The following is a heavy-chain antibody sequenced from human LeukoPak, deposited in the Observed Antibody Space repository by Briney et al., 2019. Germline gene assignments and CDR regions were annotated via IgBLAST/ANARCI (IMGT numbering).Heavy chain of an antibody. D-gene: IGHD5-18*01. CDR3: ARDWAAMALLFDY. J-gene: IGHJ4*02. CDR1: GYTFTGYY. CDR2: INPNSGGT. Sequence: ASVKVSCKASGYTFTGYYMHWVRQAPGQGLEWTGWINPNSGGTNYAQKFQGRVTMTRDTSISTAYMELSRLRSDDTAVYYCARDWAAMALLFDYWGQGTLVTVSS. V-gene: IGHV1-2*02.